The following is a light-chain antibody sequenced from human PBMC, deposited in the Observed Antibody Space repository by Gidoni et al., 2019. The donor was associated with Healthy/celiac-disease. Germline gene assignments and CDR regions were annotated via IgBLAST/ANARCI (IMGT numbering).Light chain of an antibody. J-gene: IGKJ1*01. CDR2: KAS. V-gene: IGKV1-5*03. CDR1: QSFSSW. CDR3: QQLGWT. Sequence: DIQMTQSPSTLSASVGDRVTITCRASQSFSSWLAWYQQKPGKAPKLLIYKASSLESGVPSRFSGSGSGTEFTLTISSLQPDDFATYYCQQLGWTFGQXTKVEIK.